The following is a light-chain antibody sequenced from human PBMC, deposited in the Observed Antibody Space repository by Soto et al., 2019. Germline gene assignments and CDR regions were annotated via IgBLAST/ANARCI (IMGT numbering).Light chain of an antibody. CDR1: QSVSSSY. J-gene: IGKJ1*01. Sequence: EIVLTQSPGTLSLSPGERATLSFSSSQSVSSSYLAWYQQKPGQAPRLLIYGASSRATGIPDRFSGSGSGTDFTLTISRLEPEDFAVYYCQQYGSSPTEFGQGTKVDIK. V-gene: IGKV3-20*01. CDR3: QQYGSSPTE. CDR2: GAS.